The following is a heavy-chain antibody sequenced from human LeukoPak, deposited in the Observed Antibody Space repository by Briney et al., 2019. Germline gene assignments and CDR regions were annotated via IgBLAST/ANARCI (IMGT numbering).Heavy chain of an antibody. Sequence: GGSLRLSCAASGFTFSSYAMSWVRQAPGKGLEWVSANSGGGGSTYYADSVKGRFTISRDNSKNTLYLQMNSLRAEDTAVYYCARDFNWXDGDYWGQGTLVTVSS. D-gene: IGHD1-20*01. CDR2: NSGGGGST. J-gene: IGHJ4*02. CDR1: GFTFSSYA. CDR3: ARDFNWXDGDY. V-gene: IGHV3-23*01.